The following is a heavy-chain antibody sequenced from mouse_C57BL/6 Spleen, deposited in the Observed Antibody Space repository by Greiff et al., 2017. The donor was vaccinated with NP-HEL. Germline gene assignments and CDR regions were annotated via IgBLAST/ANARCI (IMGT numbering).Heavy chain of an antibody. CDR3: AKATVVATNFDY. J-gene: IGHJ2*01. CDR1: GYAFRSYW. V-gene: IGHV1-80*01. Sequence: VQLQQSGAELVKPGASVKISCKASGYAFRSYWMNWVKQRPGKGLEWIGQIYPGDGDTNYNGKFKGKATLTADKSSSTAYMQLSSLTSEDSAVYFCAKATVVATNFDYWGQGTTLTVSS. CDR2: IYPGDGDT. D-gene: IGHD1-1*01.